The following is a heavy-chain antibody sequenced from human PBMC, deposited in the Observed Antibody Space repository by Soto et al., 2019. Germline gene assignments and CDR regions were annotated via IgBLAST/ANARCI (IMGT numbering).Heavy chain of an antibody. Sequence: GASVKVSCKVSGYTFSGYNMHWVRQAPGQGLEWVGWIIPNSGSTNYAQKFQGRVTMTRDPSTSTAYMELSRLRSDDTAVYYCARARAIFGVVINLVRYGMDVWGQGTTVTVSS. CDR2: IIPNSGST. CDR1: GYTFSGYN. J-gene: IGHJ6*02. D-gene: IGHD3-3*01. CDR3: ARARAIFGVVINLVRYGMDV. V-gene: IGHV1-2*02.